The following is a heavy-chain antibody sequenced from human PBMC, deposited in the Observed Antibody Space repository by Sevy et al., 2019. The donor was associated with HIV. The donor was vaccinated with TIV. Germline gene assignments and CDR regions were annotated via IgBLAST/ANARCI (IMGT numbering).Heavy chain of an antibody. Sequence: GGSLRLSCAASGFTFSSYSMNWVRQAPGKGLEWVSYISSSSSTIYYADSVKGRFTISRDNAKDSLYLQMNSLRAEDTAVYYCATDGAFTMVQGVIAFDYWGQGTLVTLSS. J-gene: IGHJ4*02. CDR3: ATDGAFTMVQGVIAFDY. CDR2: ISSSSSTI. V-gene: IGHV3-48*01. D-gene: IGHD3-10*01. CDR1: GFTFSSYS.